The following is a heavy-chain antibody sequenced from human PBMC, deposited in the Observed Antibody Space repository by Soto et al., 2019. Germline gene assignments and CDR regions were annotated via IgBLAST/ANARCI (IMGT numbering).Heavy chain of an antibody. V-gene: IGHV3-30*04. CDR1: GFTFSSYA. D-gene: IGHD2-2*02. CDR3: AREDIVVVPAAIDAYYYGMDV. J-gene: IGHJ6*02. CDR2: ISYDGSNK. Sequence: GGSLRLSCAASGFTFSSYAMHWVRQAPGKGLEWVAVISYDGSNKYYADSVKGGFTISRDNSKNTLYLQMNSLRAEDTAVYYCAREDIVVVPAAIDAYYYGMDVWGQGTTVTVSS.